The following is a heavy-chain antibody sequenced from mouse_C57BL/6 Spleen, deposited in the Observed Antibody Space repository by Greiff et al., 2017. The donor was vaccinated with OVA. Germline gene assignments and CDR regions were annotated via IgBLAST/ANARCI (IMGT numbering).Heavy chain of an antibody. CDR1: GYSFTDYN. CDR3: ARGYYGSSYNYFDY. D-gene: IGHD1-1*01. CDR2: INPNYGTT. V-gene: IGHV1-39*01. J-gene: IGHJ2*01. Sequence: VHVKQSGPELVKPGASVKISCKASGYSFTDYNMNWVKQSNGKSLEWIGVINPNYGTTSYNQKFKGKATLTVDQSSSTAYMQLNSLTSEDSAVYYCARGYYGSSYNYFDYWGQGTTLTVSS.